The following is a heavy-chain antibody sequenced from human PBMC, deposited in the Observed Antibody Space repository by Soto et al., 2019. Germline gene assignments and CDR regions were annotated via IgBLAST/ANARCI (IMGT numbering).Heavy chain of an antibody. CDR1: GYSFTSYW. Sequence: GESLKISCKGSGYSFTSYWISWVRQMPGKGLEWMGRIDPSDSYTNYSTSFQGHVTISADKSISTAYLQWSSLKASDTAMYYCASRTGYGDYEDYWGQGTLVTVSS. D-gene: IGHD4-17*01. J-gene: IGHJ4*02. CDR2: IDPSDSYT. V-gene: IGHV5-10-1*01. CDR3: ASRTGYGDYEDY.